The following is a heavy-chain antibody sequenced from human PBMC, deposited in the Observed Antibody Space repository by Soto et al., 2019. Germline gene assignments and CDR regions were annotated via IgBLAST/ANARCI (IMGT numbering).Heavy chain of an antibody. D-gene: IGHD3-10*01. CDR2: IYYSGST. CDR1: GGSISSGGYY. V-gene: IGHV4-31*03. J-gene: IGHJ6*02. CDR3: ARDTYYYGSGSRRGYYGMDV. Sequence: QVQLQESGPGLVKPSQTLSLTCTVSGGSISSGGYYWSWIRQHPGKGLEWIGYIYYSGSTYYNPSLKGRVTISVATSKNQFSLKLSSVTAADTAVYYCARDTYYYGSGSRRGYYGMDVWGQGTTVTVSS.